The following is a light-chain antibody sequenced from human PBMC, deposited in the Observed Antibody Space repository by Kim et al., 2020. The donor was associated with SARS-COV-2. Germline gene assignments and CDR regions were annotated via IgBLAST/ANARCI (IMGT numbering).Light chain of an antibody. V-gene: IGKV1-5*03. CDR1: QTVNNW. J-gene: IGKJ1*01. CDR3: QQYNSYSRT. CDR2: KAS. Sequence: DIQMTQSPSTLSASVGDRVTITCRASQTVNNWLAWYQQKPGKAPQLLIYKASNLENGVPSRFSGSGSGTEFILTISSLQPDDFATYFCQQYNSYSRTFGQGTKVDIK.